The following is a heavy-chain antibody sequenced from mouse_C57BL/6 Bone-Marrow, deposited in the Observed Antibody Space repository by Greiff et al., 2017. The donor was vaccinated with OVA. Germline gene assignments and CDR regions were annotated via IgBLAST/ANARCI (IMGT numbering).Heavy chain of an antibody. CDR1: GFTFSNYW. V-gene: IGHV6-3*01. J-gene: IGHJ4*01. CDR3: TGSFRYDDAMDD. CDR2: IRLKSDNYAT. D-gene: IGHD2-12*01. Sequence: EVMLVESGGGLVQPGGSMKLSCVASGFTFSNYWMNWVRQSPEKGLEWVAQIRLKSDNYATHYAESVKGRFTSSRDDSKSSVYLQMNNLRAEDTGIYYCTGSFRYDDAMDDWGQGTSVTVSS.